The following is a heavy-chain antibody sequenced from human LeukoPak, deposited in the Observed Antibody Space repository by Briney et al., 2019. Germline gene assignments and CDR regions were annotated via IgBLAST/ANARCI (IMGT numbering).Heavy chain of an antibody. D-gene: IGHD3-22*01. CDR3: ARDYYDSSGYYFWAFDI. J-gene: IGHJ3*02. V-gene: IGHV3-53*01. Sequence: PGGSLRLSCAASGFTVSSNYMSWVRQAPGKGLEWVSVIYSGGSTYYADSVKGRFTISRDNSKNTLYLQMNSLRAEDTAVYYCARDYYDSSGYYFWAFDIWGQGTMLTVSS. CDR2: IYSGGST. CDR1: GFTVSSNY.